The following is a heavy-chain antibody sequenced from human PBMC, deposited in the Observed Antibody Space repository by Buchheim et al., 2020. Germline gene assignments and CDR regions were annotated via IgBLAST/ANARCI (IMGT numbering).Heavy chain of an antibody. J-gene: IGHJ4*02. Sequence: EVQLVESGGGLVQPGGSLRLSCAASGFTFSSYWMSWVRQAPGKGLEWVATIKPDGGEQWYVDSVKDRFTISRDNAKNSLHLQVNSLRAEDTAVYYCTRDTRPFFYWGQGAL. D-gene: IGHD3-3*01. V-gene: IGHV3-7*01. CDR2: IKPDGGEQ. CDR1: GFTFSSYW. CDR3: TRDTRPFFY.